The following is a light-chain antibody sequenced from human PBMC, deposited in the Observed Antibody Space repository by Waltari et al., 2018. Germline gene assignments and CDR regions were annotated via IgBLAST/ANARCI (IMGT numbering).Light chain of an antibody. Sequence: DIAMTQSPDSLAVSLGERATINCKASQNILHSSNNKNYLAWYQQKAGQPPKVLIYWASTRDSGVPDRFSGSGSGTDFTLTISRLEPEDFAVYYCHQYGNSPFTFGPGTKVDIK. V-gene: IGKV4-1*01. CDR1: QNILHSSNNKNY. CDR3: HQYGNSPFT. CDR2: WAS. J-gene: IGKJ3*01.